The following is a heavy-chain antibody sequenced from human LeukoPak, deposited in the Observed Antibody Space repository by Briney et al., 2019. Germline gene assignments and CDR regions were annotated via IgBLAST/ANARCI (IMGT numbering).Heavy chain of an antibody. D-gene: IGHD5-18*01. CDR2: IIPILGIA. V-gene: IGHV1-69*04. CDR1: GGTFSSYA. J-gene: IGHJ6*03. CDR3: ARDWDTTYYMDV. Sequence: GASVKVSCKASGGTFSSYAISWVRQAPGQGLEWMGRIIPILGIANYAQKFQGRVTITADKSTSTAYMELSSLRSEDTAVYYCARDWDTTYYMDVWGKGTTVTVSS.